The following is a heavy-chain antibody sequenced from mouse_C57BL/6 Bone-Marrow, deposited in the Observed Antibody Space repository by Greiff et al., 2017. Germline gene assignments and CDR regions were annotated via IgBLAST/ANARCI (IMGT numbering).Heavy chain of an antibody. CDR1: GFTFSDYG. J-gene: IGHJ2*01. V-gene: IGHV5-17*01. CDR2: ISSGSSTI. CDR3: ARLTGGY. Sequence: EVKLEESGGGLVKPGGSLKLSCAASGFTFSDYGMHWVRQAPEKGLEWVAYISSGSSTIYYADTVKGRFTISRDNAKNTLFLQLTSLRSEDTAMYYCARLTGGYWGQGTTLTVSS. D-gene: IGHD4-1*01.